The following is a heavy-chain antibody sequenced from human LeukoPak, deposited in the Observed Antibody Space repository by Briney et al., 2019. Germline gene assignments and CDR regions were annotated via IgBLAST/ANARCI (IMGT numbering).Heavy chain of an antibody. V-gene: IGHV4-31*03. CDR1: GGSISSGGYY. CDR2: IYYSGTT. Sequence: NPSETLSLTCTVSGGSISSGGYYWSWIRQHPGKGLEWIGYIYYSGTTYYNPSLKSRVTISVDTSKNQFSLNLNSVTAADTAVYYCARGAYDSSGRYVYDFDYWGQGTLVTVSS. CDR3: ARGAYDSSGRYVYDFDY. J-gene: IGHJ4*02. D-gene: IGHD3-22*01.